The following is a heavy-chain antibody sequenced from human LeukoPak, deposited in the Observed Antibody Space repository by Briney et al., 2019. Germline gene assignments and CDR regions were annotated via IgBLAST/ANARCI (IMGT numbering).Heavy chain of an antibody. CDR1: GGSISSSSYY. CDR3: ARDGYDFWSGPDRRASLDY. D-gene: IGHD3-3*01. J-gene: IGHJ4*02. CDR2: IYYSGST. V-gene: IGHV4-39*07. Sequence: PSETLSLTCTVSGGSISSSSYYWGWVRQPPGRGLEWIGSIYYSGSTYYNPSLKSRVTISVDTSKHQFSLKLSSVTAADTAVYYCARDGYDFWSGPDRRASLDYWGQGTLVTVSS.